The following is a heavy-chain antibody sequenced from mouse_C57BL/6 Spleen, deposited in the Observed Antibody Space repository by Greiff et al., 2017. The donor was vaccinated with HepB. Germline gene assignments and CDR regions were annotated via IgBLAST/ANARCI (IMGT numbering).Heavy chain of an antibody. Sequence: VQLQQSGAELVMPGASVKLSCKASGYTFTSYWMHWVKQRPGQGLEWIGEIDPSDSYTNYNQKFKGKSTLTVDKSSSPAYMQLSSLTSVDSAVYYCARSEATVGDYFDYWGQGTTLTVSS. J-gene: IGHJ2*01. CDR3: ARSEATVGDYFDY. CDR1: GYTFTSYW. D-gene: IGHD1-1*01. V-gene: IGHV1-69*01. CDR2: IDPSDSYT.